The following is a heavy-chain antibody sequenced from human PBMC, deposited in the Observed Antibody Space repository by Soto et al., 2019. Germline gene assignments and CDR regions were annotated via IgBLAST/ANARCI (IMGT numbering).Heavy chain of an antibody. J-gene: IGHJ3*02. CDR1: GGSFSGSY. D-gene: IGHD6-19*01. CDR2: INQSGST. V-gene: IGHV4-34*01. Sequence: QVQLQQWGAGLLKPSETLSLTCAVYGGSFSGSYWNWIRQPPGKGLEWIGEINQSGSTNYNPSLKSRVTISVDTSKNQFSLKLSSVTAADSTVYYCARVVGSSGWYYGSFDIWGPGTIVTVSS. CDR3: ARVVGSSGWYYGSFDI.